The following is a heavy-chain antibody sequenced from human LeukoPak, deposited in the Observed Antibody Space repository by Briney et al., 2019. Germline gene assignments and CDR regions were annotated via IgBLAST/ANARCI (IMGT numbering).Heavy chain of an antibody. D-gene: IGHD3-9*01. J-gene: IGHJ4*02. CDR2: ISGSGGST. CDR1: GFTFSSYA. V-gene: IGHV3-23*01. Sequence: GGSLRLSCAASGFTFSSYAMSWVRQAPGKGLEWVSAISGSGGSTYYADSVKGRFTISKDNSKNTLYLQMNSLRAEDTAVYYCAKDPDYDILTGVMWGQGTLVTVSS. CDR3: AKDPDYDILTGVM.